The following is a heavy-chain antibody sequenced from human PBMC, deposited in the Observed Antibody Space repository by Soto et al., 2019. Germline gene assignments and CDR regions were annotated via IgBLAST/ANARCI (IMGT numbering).Heavy chain of an antibody. J-gene: IGHJ5*02. CDR3: ARGDSSSWYPSWFDP. CDR1: GGSISSYY. V-gene: IGHV4-4*07. D-gene: IGHD6-13*01. Sequence: ASETLSLTCTVSGGSISSYYWSWIRQPAGKGLEWIGRIYTSGSTNYNPSLKSRVTMSVDTSKNQFSLKLSSVTAADTAVYYCARGDSSSWYPSWFDPWGQGTLVTVYS. CDR2: IYTSGST.